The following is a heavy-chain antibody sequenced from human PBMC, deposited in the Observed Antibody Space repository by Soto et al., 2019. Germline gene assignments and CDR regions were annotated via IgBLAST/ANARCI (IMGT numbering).Heavy chain of an antibody. J-gene: IGHJ6*03. CDR2: ISGSGGST. CDR3: SLNVPGNYYNYTDV. CDR1: GFTFSTYA. Sequence: GGSLRLSCAASGFTFSTYAMSWVRQAPGRGLEWVSAISGSGGSTYYADSVKGRFTISRDNSKNTLYLQMNSLRAEDTAVYYCSLNVPGNYYNYTDVWGKTTTVTVS. D-gene: IGHD2-2*01. V-gene: IGHV3-23*01.